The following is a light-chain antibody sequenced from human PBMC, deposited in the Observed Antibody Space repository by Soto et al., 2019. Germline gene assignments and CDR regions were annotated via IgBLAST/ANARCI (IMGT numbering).Light chain of an antibody. CDR1: SGHSSYA. J-gene: IGLJ2*01. CDR2: LNSDGSH. Sequence: QLVLTQSPSASASLGASVKLTCTLSSGHSSYAIAWHQQQPEKGPRYLMKLNSDGSHRKGDGIPDRFSGSSSGAERYLTISSLQYEDEADYYCQTWGTGIVVFGGGTKLTVL. CDR3: QTWGTGIVV. V-gene: IGLV4-69*01.